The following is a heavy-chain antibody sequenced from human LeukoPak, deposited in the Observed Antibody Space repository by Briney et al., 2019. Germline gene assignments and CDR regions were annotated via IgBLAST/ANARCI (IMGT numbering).Heavy chain of an antibody. Sequence: GGSLRLSCAASGFTFSSYAMSWVRQAPGKGLEWFSAISGSGGSTYYADSVKGRFTISRDNSKNTLYLRMNSLRAEDTAVYYCAPPGYCSGGSCPLDYWGQGTLVTVSS. V-gene: IGHV3-23*01. J-gene: IGHJ4*02. D-gene: IGHD2-15*01. CDR2: ISGSGGST. CDR1: GFTFSSYA. CDR3: APPGYCSGGSCPLDY.